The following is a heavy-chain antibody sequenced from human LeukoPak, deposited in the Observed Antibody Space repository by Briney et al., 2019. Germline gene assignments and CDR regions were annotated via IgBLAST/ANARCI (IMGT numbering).Heavy chain of an antibody. CDR3: ARDLYGSGHGWFDV. CDR1: GVSISTYY. J-gene: IGHJ5*02. CDR2: IHYTGST. Sequence: SETLSLTCSVSGVSISTYYWSWIRQPPGKGLEWMGYIHYTGSTNYNPSLKSRVTISVDTSKRQLSLMLRSVTAADTAVYYCARDLYGSGHGWFDVWGQGTLVTVSS. V-gene: IGHV4-59*01. D-gene: IGHD3-10*01.